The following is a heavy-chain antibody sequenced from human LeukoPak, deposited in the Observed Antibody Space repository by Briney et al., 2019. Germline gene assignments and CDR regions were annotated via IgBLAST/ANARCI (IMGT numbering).Heavy chain of an antibody. J-gene: IGHJ4*02. CDR1: GGSFSGYY. Sequence: SETLSLTCAVYGGSFSGYYWNWIRQPPGKGLEWIGEINHSGSTNYNPSLKSRVTMSVDTSKSQFSMKLSSVTAADTAVYYCARVKVAAAGALDYWGQGTLVTVSS. V-gene: IGHV4-34*01. CDR2: INHSGST. CDR3: ARVKVAAAGALDY. D-gene: IGHD6-13*01.